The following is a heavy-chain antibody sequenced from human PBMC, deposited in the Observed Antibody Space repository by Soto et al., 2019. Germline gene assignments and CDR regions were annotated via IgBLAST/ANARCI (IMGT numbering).Heavy chain of an antibody. J-gene: IGHJ4*02. CDR2: IYYSGST. Sequence: SETLSLTCTVSGGSISSGGYYWSWIRQHPGKGLENIGYIYYSGSTYYNTSLKSRVNISVDTSKNQFSLKLSSVTSADTAVYYCARDVYGDDNYFDYWGQGTLVTVS. CDR1: GGSISSGGYY. D-gene: IGHD4-17*01. CDR3: ARDVYGDDNYFDY. V-gene: IGHV4-31*02.